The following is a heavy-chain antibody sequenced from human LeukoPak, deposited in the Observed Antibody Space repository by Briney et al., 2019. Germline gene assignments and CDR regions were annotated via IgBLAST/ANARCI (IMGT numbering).Heavy chain of an antibody. CDR3: ATPILTGYSNYYFDY. Sequence: ASVKVSCKVSGYTLTELSMHWVRQAPGKGLEWMGGFGPGDGETIYAQKFQGRVTMTEDTSTDTACMELSSLRSEDTAVYYCATPILTGYSNYYFDYWGQGTLVTVSS. D-gene: IGHD3-9*01. CDR1: GYTLTELS. J-gene: IGHJ4*02. V-gene: IGHV1-24*01. CDR2: FGPGDGET.